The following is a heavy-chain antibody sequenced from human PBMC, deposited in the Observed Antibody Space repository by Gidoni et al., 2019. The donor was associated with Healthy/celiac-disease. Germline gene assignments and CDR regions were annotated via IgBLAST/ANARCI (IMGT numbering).Heavy chain of an antibody. CDR3: ARMYQLQNSYYYYYGMDV. CDR1: GYTFTGYY. CDR2: INPNSGGT. J-gene: IGHJ6*02. D-gene: IGHD2-2*01. Sequence: GASVKVSCTASGYTFTGYYMHWVRQAPGQGLEWMGWINPNSGGTNYAQKFQGRVTMTRDTSISTAYMELSRLRSDDTAVYYCARMYQLQNSYYYYYGMDVWGQGTTVTVSS. V-gene: IGHV1-2*02.